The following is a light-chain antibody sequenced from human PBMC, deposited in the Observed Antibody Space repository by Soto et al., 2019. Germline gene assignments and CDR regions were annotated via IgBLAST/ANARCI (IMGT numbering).Light chain of an antibody. V-gene: IGLV2-18*02. CDR1: SSDVGSYNG. CDR3: SSYTTSSTYV. J-gene: IGLJ1*01. CDR2: EVS. Sequence: QSALTQPPSVSGSPGQSVTISCTGASSDVGSYNGVSWYQQPPGTAPKFMIYEVSNRPSGVPDRFSGSKSGNTASLTISGLQAEDEADYYCSSYTTSSTYVFGTGTKSPS.